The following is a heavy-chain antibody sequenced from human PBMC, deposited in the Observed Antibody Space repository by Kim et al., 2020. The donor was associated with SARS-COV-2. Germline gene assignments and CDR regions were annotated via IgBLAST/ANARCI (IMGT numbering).Heavy chain of an antibody. J-gene: IGHJ6*02. D-gene: IGHD3-3*01. CDR3: AREGAGYDFWSGYLSASYYGMDV. CDR1: GYTFTSYG. CDR2: ISAYNGNT. Sequence: ASVKVSCKASGYTFTSYGISWVRQAPGQGLEWMGWISAYNGNTNYAQKLQGRVTMTTDTSTSTAYMELRSLRSDDTAVYYCAREGAGYDFWSGYLSASYYGMDVWGQGTTVTVSS. V-gene: IGHV1-18*04.